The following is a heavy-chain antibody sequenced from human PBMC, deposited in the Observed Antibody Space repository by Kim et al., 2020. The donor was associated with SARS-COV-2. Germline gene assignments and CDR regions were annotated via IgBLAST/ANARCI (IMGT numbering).Heavy chain of an antibody. V-gene: IGHV3-7*01. D-gene: IGHD2-21*02. Sequence: VDSGKGRFTISRDNAKKSLYLQMNSLRAEDTAVYYCAREPNIAVVTHFDYWGQGTLVTVSS. CDR3: AREPNIAVVTHFDY. J-gene: IGHJ4*02.